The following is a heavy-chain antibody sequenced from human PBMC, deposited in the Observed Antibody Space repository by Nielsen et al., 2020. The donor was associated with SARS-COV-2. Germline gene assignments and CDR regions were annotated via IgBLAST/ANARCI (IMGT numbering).Heavy chain of an antibody. J-gene: IGHJ6*02. V-gene: IGHV1-8*01. CDR3: ARASASARNPSQDYYYGMDV. CDR1: GYTFTRYD. CDR2: MNPNSGNT. D-gene: IGHD1-14*01. Sequence: ASVKVSCKASGYTFTRYDINWGRQATGQGREWMGWMNPNSGNTGYAQKFQGRVTMTRNTSISTAYMELSSLRSEDTAVYYCARASASARNPSQDYYYGMDVWGQGTTVTVSS.